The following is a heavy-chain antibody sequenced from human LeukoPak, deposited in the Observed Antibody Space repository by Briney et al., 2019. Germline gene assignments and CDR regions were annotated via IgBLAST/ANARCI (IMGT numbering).Heavy chain of an antibody. Sequence: ASVKVSCKASGGTFSSYAISWVRQAPGQGLEWMGGIIPIFGTANYAQKFQGRVTITADESTSTAYMELSSLRSEDTAVYYCARLGEGAAAGKVDYLGQGTLVTVSS. CDR1: GGTFSSYA. CDR2: IIPIFGTA. D-gene: IGHD6-13*01. J-gene: IGHJ4*02. V-gene: IGHV1-69*13. CDR3: ARLGEGAAAGKVDY.